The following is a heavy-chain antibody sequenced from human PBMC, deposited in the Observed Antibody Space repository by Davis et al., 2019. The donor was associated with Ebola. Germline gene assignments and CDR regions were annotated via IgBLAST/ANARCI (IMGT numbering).Heavy chain of an antibody. Sequence: SETLSLTCTVSGGSISSYYWSWIRQPPGKGLEWIGYIYYSGSTNYNPSLKSRVTISVDTSKNQFSLKLSSVTAADTAVYYCAREQVVAGSYYYYYYGMDVWGQGTTVTVS. CDR1: GGSISSYY. CDR2: IYYSGST. J-gene: IGHJ6*02. CDR3: AREQVVAGSYYYYYYGMDV. V-gene: IGHV4-59*12. D-gene: IGHD2-15*01.